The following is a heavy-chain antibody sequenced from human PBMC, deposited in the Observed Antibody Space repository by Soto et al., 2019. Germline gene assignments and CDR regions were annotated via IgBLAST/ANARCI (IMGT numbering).Heavy chain of an antibody. J-gene: IGHJ4*02. CDR2: ISVRGDST. CDR3: ATRHLPYCSGGTCNPFDF. D-gene: IGHD2-15*01. V-gene: IGHV3-23*01. Sequence: GGSLRLSCAASGFTFTTYALSWVRQAPGKGLEKDSTISVRGDSTYYAESVKGRFAVSRDNSKNTIYLQMNSLRAEDTAIYYCATRHLPYCSGGTCNPFDFWGQGTLVTVSS. CDR1: GFTFTTYA.